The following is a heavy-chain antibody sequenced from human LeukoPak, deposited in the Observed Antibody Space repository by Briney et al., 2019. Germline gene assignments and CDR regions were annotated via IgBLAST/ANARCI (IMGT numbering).Heavy chain of an antibody. CDR3: ARGPPNMEVGASNWFDP. Sequence: GGSLRLSCAASGFTFSSYAMSWVRQAPGKGLEWVSAISGSGGSTYYADSVKGRFTISRDNSKNTLYLQMNSLRAEDTAVYYCARGPPNMEVGASNWFDPWGQGTLVTVSS. V-gene: IGHV3-23*01. CDR2: ISGSGGST. D-gene: IGHD1-26*01. CDR1: GFTFSSYA. J-gene: IGHJ5*02.